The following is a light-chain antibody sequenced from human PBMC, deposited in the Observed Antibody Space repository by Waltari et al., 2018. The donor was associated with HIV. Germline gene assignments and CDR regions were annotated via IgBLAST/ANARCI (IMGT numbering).Light chain of an antibody. J-gene: IGKJ4*01. Sequence: DIQMSQSPSTLPAFVGDRVTITCRASQSMGGWMAWYQQKPGKAPKLLISQSSSLASGVPSRFTGSGSGTEFTLTISSLQPEDFASYFCLQYSSDPLTFGGGTNVEIK. CDR2: QSS. CDR3: LQYSSDPLT. CDR1: QSMGGW. V-gene: IGKV1-5*03.